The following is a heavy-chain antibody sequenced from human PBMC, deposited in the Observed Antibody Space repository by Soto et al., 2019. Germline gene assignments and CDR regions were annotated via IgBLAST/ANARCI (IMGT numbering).Heavy chain of an antibody. V-gene: IGHV4-30-4*01. Sequence: SETLSLTCTVSGDSISSGNKYWSWIRQPPGKGLEWIGYIFSSGTTHYNPSLKSRLTMSLDASQNQFSLKLNSLTDADTAVYFCARVPSPFYYYYAMDVWGQGTTVT. CDR2: IFSSGTT. J-gene: IGHJ6*02. D-gene: IGHD3-16*01. CDR1: GDSISSGNKY. CDR3: ARVPSPFYYYYAMDV.